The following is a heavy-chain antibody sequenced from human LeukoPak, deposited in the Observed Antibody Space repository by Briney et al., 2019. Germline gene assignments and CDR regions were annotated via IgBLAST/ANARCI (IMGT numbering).Heavy chain of an antibody. V-gene: IGHV4-4*07. D-gene: IGHD6-13*01. Sequence: SETLSLTCTVSDGSISPYFWSWIRQPAGKGLEWIGRIYTNGSTNYNPSLKSRVTMSVDASKNQFSLKLSSVTAADTAVYYCAREGGGIAAAGRDYWGQGTLVTVSS. J-gene: IGHJ4*02. CDR1: DGSISPYF. CDR3: AREGGGIAAAGRDY. CDR2: IYTNGST.